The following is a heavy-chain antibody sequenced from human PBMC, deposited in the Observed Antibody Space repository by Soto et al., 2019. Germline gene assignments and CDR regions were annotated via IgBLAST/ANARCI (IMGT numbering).Heavy chain of an antibody. CDR2: IFHTGST. CDR1: GGSLSRFY. J-gene: IGHJ6*02. CDR3: ARDTNYYYGMDV. Sequence: PSETLSLTCTVSGGSLSRFYWSWIRQSPGKGLEWVGYIFHTGSTNYNPSLKSRVTISFDTSKNQFSLNLRSVTAADTAVYYCARDTNYYYGMDVWGQGTTVTVSS. V-gene: IGHV4-59*01.